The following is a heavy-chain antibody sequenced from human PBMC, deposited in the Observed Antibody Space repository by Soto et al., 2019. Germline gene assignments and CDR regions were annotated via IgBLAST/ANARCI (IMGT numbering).Heavy chain of an antibody. CDR2: IYSGGSP. V-gene: IGHV3-53*05. J-gene: IGHJ5*02. Sequence: GGSLRLSCTASGFTVSSNYMSWVRQAPGKGLEWVSIIYSGGSPHYADSVKGRFIISRDNSKNTLYLQMNSLRAEDTAVYYCAKEITIFGVVPFSNWFDPWGQGTLVTVSS. CDR3: AKEITIFGVVPFSNWFDP. D-gene: IGHD3-3*01. CDR1: GFTVSSNY.